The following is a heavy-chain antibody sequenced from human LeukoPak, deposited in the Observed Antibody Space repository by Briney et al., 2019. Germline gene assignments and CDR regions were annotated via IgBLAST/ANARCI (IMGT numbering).Heavy chain of an antibody. Sequence: ASVKVSCKASGYTFTGYYMHWVRQAPGQGLEWMGWINTNTGNPTYAQGFTGRFVFSLDTSVSTAYLQISSLKAEDTAVYYCARDLKSGYYYYGMDVWGQGTTVTVSS. V-gene: IGHV7-4-1*02. J-gene: IGHJ6*02. CDR1: GYTFTGYY. CDR2: INTNTGNP. CDR3: ARDLKSGYYYYGMDV.